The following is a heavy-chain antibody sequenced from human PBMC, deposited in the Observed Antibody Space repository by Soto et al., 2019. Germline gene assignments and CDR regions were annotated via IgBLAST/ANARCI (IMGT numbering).Heavy chain of an antibody. CDR1: GVSINSGDYY. Sequence: SETLSLTCSVSGVSINSGDYYWHWIRQPPGKGLEWIGYIYYSGSTYYNPSLKSRVTISVDTSKNQFSLKLSSVTAADTAVYYCARDHGSGPKRPYYYYGMDVWGQGTTVTVSS. J-gene: IGHJ6*02. CDR2: IYYSGST. D-gene: IGHD3-3*01. V-gene: IGHV4-30-4*01. CDR3: ARDHGSGPKRPYYYYGMDV.